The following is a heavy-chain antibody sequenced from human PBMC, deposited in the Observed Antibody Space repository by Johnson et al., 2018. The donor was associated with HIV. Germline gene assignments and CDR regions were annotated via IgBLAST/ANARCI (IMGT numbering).Heavy chain of an antibody. V-gene: IGHV3-20*04. CDR3: AKDILAGGIAGRQGPGFGMGAFDI. CDR2: ISWNSGSI. CDR1: EFTFDDYG. D-gene: IGHD6-6*01. Sequence: VQLVESGGGVVRPGGSLRLSCAASEFTFDDYGMSWVRQAPGKGLEWVSGISWNSGSIGYADSVKGRFTISRDNAKNSLYLQVNSLRAEDTALYYCAKDILAGGIAGRQGPGFGMGAFDIWGQGTMVTVSS. J-gene: IGHJ3*02.